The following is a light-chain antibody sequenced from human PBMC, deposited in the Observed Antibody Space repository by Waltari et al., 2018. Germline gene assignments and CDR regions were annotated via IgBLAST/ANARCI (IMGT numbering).Light chain of an antibody. J-gene: IGKJ4*01. Sequence: DIQMTQSPSSLSASLGDRVTITCQASQDIRNFLNWYQQKTGKAPRLLIYDASTLEVRVSSRFRGIGSGPDSTLTIASLQSEDIAPYYCQQHENPPLTFGGGTKVEIK. CDR2: DAS. CDR3: QQHENPPLT. CDR1: QDIRNF. V-gene: IGKV1-33*01.